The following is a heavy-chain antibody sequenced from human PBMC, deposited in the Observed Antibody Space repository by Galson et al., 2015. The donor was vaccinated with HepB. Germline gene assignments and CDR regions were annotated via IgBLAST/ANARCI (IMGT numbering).Heavy chain of an antibody. V-gene: IGHV3-23*01. D-gene: IGHD1-1*01. CDR1: GFTFSSLG. CDR2: IGVNAGNT. J-gene: IGHJ4*02. Sequence: SLRLSCAASGFTFSSLGMTWVRQAPGKGLECVSAIGVNAGNTDYADSVKGRFTISRDNSKNMLYLQMSNLRAEDTAVYYCAKGTTNIDYWGQGTLVTVSS. CDR3: AKGTTNIDY.